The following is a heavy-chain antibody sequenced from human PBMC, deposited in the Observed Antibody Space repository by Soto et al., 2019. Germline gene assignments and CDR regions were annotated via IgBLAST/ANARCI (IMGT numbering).Heavy chain of an antibody. J-gene: IGHJ5*02. D-gene: IGHD6-19*01. CDR3: ARDSLAVSGTLDP. CDR1: GGSVSSGGYS. V-gene: IGHV4-30-2*01. Sequence: SETLSLTCAVSGGSVSSGGYSWSWIRQPPGKGLEWIGYISHSGNTYYNPSLKSRVTISVDRSKSQFSLKLSSVTAADTAVYYCARDSLAVSGTLDPWGQGTLVTVSS. CDR2: ISHSGNT.